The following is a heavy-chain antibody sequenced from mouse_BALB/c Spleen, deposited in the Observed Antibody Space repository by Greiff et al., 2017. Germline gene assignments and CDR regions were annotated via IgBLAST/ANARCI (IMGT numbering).Heavy chain of an antibody. Sequence: QVQLKQSGAELAKPGASVKMSCKASGYTFTSYWMHWVKQRPGQGLEWIGYINPSTGYTEYNQKFKDKATLTADKSSSTAYMQLSSLTSEDSAVYYCARSRDGYYGFDYWGQGTTLTVSS. CDR2: INPSTGYT. D-gene: IGHD2-3*01. CDR1: GYTFTSYW. V-gene: IGHV1-7*01. J-gene: IGHJ2*01. CDR3: ARSRDGYYGFDY.